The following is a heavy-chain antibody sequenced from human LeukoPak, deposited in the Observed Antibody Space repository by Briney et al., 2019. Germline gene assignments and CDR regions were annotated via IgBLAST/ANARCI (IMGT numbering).Heavy chain of an antibody. D-gene: IGHD3-3*01. V-gene: IGHV3-23*01. CDR1: GYTFSSYA. J-gene: IGHJ4*02. Sequence: GGSLRLSCAASGYTFSSYAMSWVRQAPGKGLEWVSAISGSGGSTYYADSVKGRFTISRDNSKNTLYLQMNSLRAEDTAVYYCARPPIFGVVTYYFDYWGQGTLVTVSS. CDR2: ISGSGGST. CDR3: ARPPIFGVVTYYFDY.